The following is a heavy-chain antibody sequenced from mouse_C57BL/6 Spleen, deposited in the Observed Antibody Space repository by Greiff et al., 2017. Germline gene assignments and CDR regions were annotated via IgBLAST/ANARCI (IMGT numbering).Heavy chain of an antibody. D-gene: IGHD1-1*01. CDR1: GYTFTDYE. J-gene: IGHJ4*01. Sequence: QVQLKQSGAELVRPGASVTLSCKASGYTFTDYEMHWVKQTPVHGLEWIGAIDPETGGTAYNQKFKGKAILTADKSSSTAYMELRSLTSEDSAVYYCTRSTTVHYYAMDYWGQGTSVTVSS. CDR2: IDPETGGT. V-gene: IGHV1-15*01. CDR3: TRSTTVHYYAMDY.